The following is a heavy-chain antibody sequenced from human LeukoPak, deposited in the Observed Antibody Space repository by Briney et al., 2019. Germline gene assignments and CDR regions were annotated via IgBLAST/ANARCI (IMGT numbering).Heavy chain of an antibody. CDR3: ARGVGGYCTNGVCPPDY. J-gene: IGHJ4*02. CDR2: IIPIFGTA. V-gene: IGHV1-69*13. CDR1: GGTFSSYA. Sequence: SVNVSCKASGGTFSSYAISWVRHAPAQGLEWMGGIIPIFGTANYAQKFQGRVTITADESTSTAYMELSSLRSEDTAVYYCARGVGGYCTNGVCPPDYWGQGTLATVSS. D-gene: IGHD2-8*01.